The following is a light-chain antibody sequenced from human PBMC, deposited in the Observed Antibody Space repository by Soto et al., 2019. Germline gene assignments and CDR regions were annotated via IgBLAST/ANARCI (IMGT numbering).Light chain of an antibody. CDR3: QKYNNWPPLT. CDR2: GAS. J-gene: IGKJ4*02. CDR1: QSVSSI. Sequence: EIVMTQSPATLSVSPGERDTLSCTASQSVSSILAWYQQKPGQAPRLLIYGASTRATGIPARFSGSGSGTEFTLTISSLQSEDFAVYYCQKYNNWPPLTVGGGTKVEIK. V-gene: IGKV3-15*01.